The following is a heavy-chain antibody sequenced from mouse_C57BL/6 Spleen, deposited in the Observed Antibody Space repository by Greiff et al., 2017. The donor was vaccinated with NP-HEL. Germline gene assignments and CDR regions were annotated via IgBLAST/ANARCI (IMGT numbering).Heavy chain of an antibody. CDR3: ARSTAQAPWFAY. CDR2: INPYNGGT. Sequence: EVQLQQSGPVLVKPGASVKMSCKASGYTFTDYYMNWVKQSPGKSLEWIGVINPYNGGTSYNQKFKGKATLTVDKSSSTAYMELNSLTSEDSAVYYCARSTAQAPWFAYWGQGTLVTVSA. J-gene: IGHJ3*01. V-gene: IGHV1-19*01. D-gene: IGHD3-2*02. CDR1: GYTFTDYY.